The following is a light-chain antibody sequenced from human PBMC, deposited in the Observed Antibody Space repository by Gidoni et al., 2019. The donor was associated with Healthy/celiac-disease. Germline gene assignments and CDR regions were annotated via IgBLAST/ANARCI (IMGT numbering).Light chain of an antibody. Sequence: GERVTISCTGSSSNIGAGYDVHWYQQLPGTATKLLIYGNSNRPSGVPDRFSGSKSGTSASLAITGLQAEDEADYYCQSYDSSLSGFVVFGGGTKLTVL. CDR1: SSNIGAGYD. CDR3: QSYDSSLSGFVV. V-gene: IGLV1-40*01. CDR2: GNS. J-gene: IGLJ2*01.